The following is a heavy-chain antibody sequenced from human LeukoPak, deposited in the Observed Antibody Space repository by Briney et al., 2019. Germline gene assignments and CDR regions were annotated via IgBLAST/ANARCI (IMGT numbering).Heavy chain of an antibody. V-gene: IGHV1-2*02. Sequence: ASVKVSCKASGYTFTGYYMHWVRQAPGQGLEWMGWINPNSGGTNYAQKFQGRVTMTRDTSISTAYMELSRLRSDDTAVYYCARWYPNYDFWSGYYRAATFDYWGQGTLVTVSS. CDR1: GYTFTGYY. CDR2: INPNSGGT. CDR3: ARWYPNYDFWSGYYRAATFDY. D-gene: IGHD3-3*01. J-gene: IGHJ4*02.